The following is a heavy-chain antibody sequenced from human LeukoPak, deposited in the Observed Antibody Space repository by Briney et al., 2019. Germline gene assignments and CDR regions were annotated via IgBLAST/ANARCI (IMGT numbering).Heavy chain of an antibody. CDR3: ARDRTTSMS. CDR1: GFTVSSNY. D-gene: IGHD4-17*01. J-gene: IGHJ4*02. Sequence: PGGSLRLSCAASGFTVSSNYMSWVRQAPGEGLEWVSVIYSGGSTYYAESVKGRFTISRDNSKNTLYLQMSSLRAEDTAVYYCARDRTTSMSWGQGTLVTVSS. V-gene: IGHV3-66*01. CDR2: IYSGGST.